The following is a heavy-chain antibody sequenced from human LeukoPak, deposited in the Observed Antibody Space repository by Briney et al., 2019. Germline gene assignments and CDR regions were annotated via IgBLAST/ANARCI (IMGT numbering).Heavy chain of an antibody. CDR1: GGTFSSHG. D-gene: IGHD3-22*01. J-gene: IGHJ4*02. V-gene: IGHV1-69*05. CDR2: IIPIFGAT. Sequence: GSSVKVSCKASGGTFSSHGFSCVRQAPGQGLEWVGGIIPIFGATNYAQKFQGRVTITTDDSTSTGYMELSSLRSEDTAVYYCARRWPHSSGYYFFDYWGQGTLVTVSS. CDR3: ARRWPHSSGYYFFDY.